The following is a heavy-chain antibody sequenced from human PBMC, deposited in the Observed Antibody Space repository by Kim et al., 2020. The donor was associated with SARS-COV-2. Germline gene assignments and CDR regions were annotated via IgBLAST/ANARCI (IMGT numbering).Heavy chain of an antibody. V-gene: IGHV1-3*01. CDR3: AREAVAGSFDH. J-gene: IGHJ4*02. CDR1: GYSFTTFA. D-gene: IGHD6-19*01. Sequence: ASVKVSFKASGYSFTTFALYWVRRAPGQRLEWMGWINGGNGNTRYSQKFQARVSSTRDTSATTAYLELGGLRSEDTAVYYCAREAVAGSFDHLGQGTLVTVSS. CDR2: INGGNGNT.